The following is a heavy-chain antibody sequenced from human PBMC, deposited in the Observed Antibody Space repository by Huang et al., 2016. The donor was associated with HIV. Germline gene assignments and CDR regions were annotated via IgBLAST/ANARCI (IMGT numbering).Heavy chain of an antibody. CDR3: AKGSERSLTGPKYQYYFDY. J-gene: IGHJ4*02. CDR1: IFTFSTSA. V-gene: IGHV3-23*01. CDR2: MSGSGSKT. D-gene: IGHD3-3*01. Sequence: EVQLLESGGGLVQPGGSLRLSCAASIFTFSTSAMSWFRQAAGRGLGWVSGMSGSGSKTYYEDYVKGQFNNSRDNSRNTLYLQMKSLRVEDTAIYYCAKGSERSLTGPKYQYYFDYWGQGTLVTVSS.